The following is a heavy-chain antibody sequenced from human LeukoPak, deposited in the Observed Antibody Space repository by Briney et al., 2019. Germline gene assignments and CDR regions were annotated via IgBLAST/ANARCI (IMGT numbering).Heavy chain of an antibody. CDR2: INPSGGST. V-gene: IGHV1-46*01. J-gene: IGHJ4*02. CDR3: ARESGGIVVGFYFDY. CDR1: GYTFTGYY. Sequence: GASVKVSCKASGYTFTGYYMHWVRQAPGQGLEWMGIINPSGGSTSYAQKFQGRVTMTRDTSTSTVYMELSSLRSEDTAVYYCARESGGIVVGFYFDYWGQGTLVTVSS. D-gene: IGHD3-22*01.